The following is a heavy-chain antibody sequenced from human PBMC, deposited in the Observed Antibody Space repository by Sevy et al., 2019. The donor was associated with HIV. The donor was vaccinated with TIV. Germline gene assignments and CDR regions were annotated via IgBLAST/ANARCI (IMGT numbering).Heavy chain of an antibody. D-gene: IGHD3-22*01. CDR1: GFTFSNYF. CDR2: ISSGGSYI. J-gene: IGHJ4*02. V-gene: IGHV3-21*01. CDR3: ARGDYYDSLYYFVY. Sequence: GGSLRLSCAASGFTFSNYFINRVRQAPGKGLEWVSSISSGGSYIFYADSVKGRFTISRDNAKNSLYLHMNSLRAEDTAVYYCARGDYYDSLYYFVYWGPGTLVTVSS.